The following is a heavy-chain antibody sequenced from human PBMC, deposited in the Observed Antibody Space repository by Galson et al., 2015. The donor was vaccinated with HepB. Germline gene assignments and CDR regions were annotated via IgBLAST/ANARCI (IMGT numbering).Heavy chain of an antibody. Sequence: SLRLSCAASGFTFSDYYMSWIRQAPGKGLEWVSYISSSSSYTNYADSVKGRFTISRDNAKNSLYLQMNSLRAEDTAVYYCARCRHCSGGSCYFPAYYYYYGMDVWGQGTTVTVSS. D-gene: IGHD2-15*01. CDR1: GFTFSDYY. CDR3: ARCRHCSGGSCYFPAYYYYYGMDV. CDR2: ISSSSSYT. V-gene: IGHV3-11*06. J-gene: IGHJ6*02.